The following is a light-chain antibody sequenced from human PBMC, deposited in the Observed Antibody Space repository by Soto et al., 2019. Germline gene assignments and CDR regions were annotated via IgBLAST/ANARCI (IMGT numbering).Light chain of an antibody. Sequence: QSALTQPASVSGSPGQSITISCTGTSSDVGGYNYVSWYQQHPGKDPKLMIYEVSNRPSGVSNRFSGSKSGNTASLTISGLQAEDEADYYCSSYTSSSKVFGGGTKVTVL. V-gene: IGLV2-14*01. J-gene: IGLJ3*02. CDR3: SSYTSSSKV. CDR1: SSDVGGYNY. CDR2: EVS.